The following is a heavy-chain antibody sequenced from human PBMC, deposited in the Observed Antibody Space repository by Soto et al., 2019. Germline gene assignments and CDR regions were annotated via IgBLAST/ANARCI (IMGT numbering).Heavy chain of an antibody. J-gene: IGHJ5*02. D-gene: IGHD4-17*01. V-gene: IGHV4-34*01. CDR1: GGSFSGYY. Sequence: SETLSLTCAVYGGSFSGYYWSWIRPPPGKGLEWIGEINHSGSTNYNPSLKSRVTISVDTSKNQFSLKLSSVTAADTAVYYCARGRGSVRGDYVIWFDPWGQGTLVTVSS. CDR2: INHSGST. CDR3: ARGRGSVRGDYVIWFDP.